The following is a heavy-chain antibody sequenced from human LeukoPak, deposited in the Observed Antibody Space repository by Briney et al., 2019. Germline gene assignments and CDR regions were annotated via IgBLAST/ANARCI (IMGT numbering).Heavy chain of an antibody. Sequence: ASVKVSCKASGYTFTGYYMHWVRQAPGQGLEWMGWINPNSGGTNYAQKFQGRVTMTRDTSISTAYMELSRLRSDDTAVYYCAREYQPPGGWFDPWGQGTLVTVSS. CDR3: AREYQPPGGWFDP. CDR2: INPNSGGT. J-gene: IGHJ5*02. D-gene: IGHD2-2*01. CDR1: GYTFTGYY. V-gene: IGHV1-2*02.